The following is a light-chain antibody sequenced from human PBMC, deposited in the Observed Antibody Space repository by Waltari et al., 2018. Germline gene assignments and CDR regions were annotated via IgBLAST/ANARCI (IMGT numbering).Light chain of an antibody. CDR1: QDVSTW. CDR2: AAS. J-gene: IGKJ4*01. Sequence: DVKMTQSPSSVSGSRGDRVTISCRASQDVSTWVAWYQQKPGKAPNLLISAASSLQSGVPSRFSGSGSGTDFTLTISGLQPEDFTIYFCQQTDSFPLTFGGGTKVELK. V-gene: IGKV1-12*01. CDR3: QQTDSFPLT.